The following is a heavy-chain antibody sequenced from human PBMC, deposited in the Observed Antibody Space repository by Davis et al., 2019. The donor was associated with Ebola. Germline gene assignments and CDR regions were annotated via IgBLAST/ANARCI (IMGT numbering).Heavy chain of an antibody. CDR2: VSWNSGLI. CDR3: AKEISTSWRRFDS. J-gene: IGHJ4*02. V-gene: IGHV3-9*01. D-gene: IGHD6-13*01. Sequence: PGGSLRLSCAASGFTFDDYAMHWVRQAPGKGLEWVSSVSWNSGLILYADSVKGRFTISRDNAKNSLFLQMNSLRPEDTALYYCAKEISTSWRRFDSWGQGVLVTVSS. CDR1: GFTFDDYA.